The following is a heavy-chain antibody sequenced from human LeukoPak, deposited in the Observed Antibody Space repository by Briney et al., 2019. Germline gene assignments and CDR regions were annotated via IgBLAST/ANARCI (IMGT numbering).Heavy chain of an antibody. CDR2: IYSGGST. V-gene: IGHV3-66*01. J-gene: IGHJ5*02. CDR3: ARDQSYYDSSGFVT. CDR1: GFTDSSNY. D-gene: IGHD3-22*01. Sequence: GGSLRLSCAASGFTDSSNYMSWVRQAPGKGLEWVSVIYSGGSTYYADSVKGRFTISRDNSKNTLYLQMNSLRAEDTAVYYCARDQSYYDSSGFVTWGQGTLVTVSS.